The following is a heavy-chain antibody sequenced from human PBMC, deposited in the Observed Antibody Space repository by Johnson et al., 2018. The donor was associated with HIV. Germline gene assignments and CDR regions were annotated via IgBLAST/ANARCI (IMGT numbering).Heavy chain of an antibody. CDR1: GFTFSSYW. CDR3: AKGGGYGEADAFDI. CDR2: ISYDGSNK. Sequence: QVQLVESGGGVVQPGGSLRLSCAASGFTFSSYWMSWVRQAPGKGLEWVAVISYDGSNKYYGDSVKGRFTISRDNSKNTMYLQMNSLRGEDTALYCCAKGGGYGEADAFDIWGQGTMVTVSP. V-gene: IGHV3-30-3*01. J-gene: IGHJ3*02. D-gene: IGHD3-22*01.